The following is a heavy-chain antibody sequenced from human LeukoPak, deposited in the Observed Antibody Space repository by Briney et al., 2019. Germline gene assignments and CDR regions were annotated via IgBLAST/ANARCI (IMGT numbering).Heavy chain of an antibody. Sequence: ASVKVSCKASGGTFSSYAISWVRQAPGQGLEWMGGIIPIFGTANYAQKFQGRVTITADESTSTAYMELSSLRSEDTAVYYCARGPAPDYYDSSGYSYCDYWGQGTLVTVSS. CDR3: ARGPAPDYYDSSGYSYCDY. CDR1: GGTFSSYA. CDR2: IIPIFGTA. D-gene: IGHD3-22*01. V-gene: IGHV1-69*13. J-gene: IGHJ4*02.